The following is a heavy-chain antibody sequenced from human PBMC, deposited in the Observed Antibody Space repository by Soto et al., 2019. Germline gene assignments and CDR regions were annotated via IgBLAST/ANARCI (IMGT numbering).Heavy chain of an antibody. CDR1: GGSVTGYY. Sequence: PSETLSLTCSVSGGSVTGYYWSLVRQPPGKGLEWIAYIYSSGTTFYNPSLRDRVTISVDTSKNQFSLEVDSVTAADTAVYYCARTIFGVQNYYFDYWGQGTLVTVSS. CDR3: ARTIFGVQNYYFDY. D-gene: IGHD3-3*01. V-gene: IGHV4-59*08. J-gene: IGHJ4*02. CDR2: IYSSGTT.